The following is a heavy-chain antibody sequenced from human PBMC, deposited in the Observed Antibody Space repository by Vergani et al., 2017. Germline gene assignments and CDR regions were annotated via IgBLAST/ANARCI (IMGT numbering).Heavy chain of an antibody. CDR1: GFIFTDYF. V-gene: IGHV3-7*01. Sequence: EAQLEESGGGLVRPGGSLRLSCAASGFIFTDYFMSWVRQAPGKGLQWVANTKQDGSEKHYGTSVKGRFTISRDNAKKSVYLQLSSLRTDDTAVYYCAREGSGFDGGMDVWGQGTTVIVSS. CDR2: TKQDGSEK. D-gene: IGHD5-12*01. J-gene: IGHJ6*02. CDR3: AREGSGFDGGMDV.